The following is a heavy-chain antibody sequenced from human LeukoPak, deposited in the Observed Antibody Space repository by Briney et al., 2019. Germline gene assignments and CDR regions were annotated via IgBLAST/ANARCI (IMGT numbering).Heavy chain of an antibody. J-gene: IGHJ4*02. CDR2: IYYSGST. CDR3: ARDGDETRGVLWNFDY. D-gene: IGHD2-21*01. Sequence: KPSETLSLTCTVSGGSISSSTYYWGWIRQPPGKGLEWIGSIYYSGSTNYNPSLKSRVTISVDTSKNQFSLKLSSVTAADTAVYYCARDGDETRGVLWNFDYWGQGTLVTVSS. V-gene: IGHV4-39*07. CDR1: GGSISSSTYY.